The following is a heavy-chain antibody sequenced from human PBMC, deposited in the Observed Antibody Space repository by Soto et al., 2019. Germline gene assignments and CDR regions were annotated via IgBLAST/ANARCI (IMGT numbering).Heavy chain of an antibody. CDR2: INAGNGNT. J-gene: IGHJ6*02. Sequence: ASVKVSCKASGYTFTSYAMHWVRQAPGQRLEWMGWINAGNGNTKYSQKFQGRVTITRDTYASTAYMELSSLRSEDTAVYYCARGRVGSSGWYGGYYYGMDVWGQGTTVTVSS. CDR3: ARGRVGSSGWYGGYYYGMDV. V-gene: IGHV1-3*01. CDR1: GYTFTSYA. D-gene: IGHD6-19*01.